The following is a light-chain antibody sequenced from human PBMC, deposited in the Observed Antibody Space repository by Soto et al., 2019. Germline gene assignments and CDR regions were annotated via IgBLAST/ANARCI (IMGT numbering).Light chain of an antibody. Sequence: EIVLTQSPATLSVSPGDRATLSCRASQSVGNNFAWYQLKPGQAPRLLIFATSTRATGVPARFSGSGSGTDFTLTISSLQSEDFAVYYCQQYGDWPLTFGGGAKVEIE. J-gene: IGKJ4*01. CDR3: QQYGDWPLT. CDR2: ATS. CDR1: QSVGNN. V-gene: IGKV3D-15*01.